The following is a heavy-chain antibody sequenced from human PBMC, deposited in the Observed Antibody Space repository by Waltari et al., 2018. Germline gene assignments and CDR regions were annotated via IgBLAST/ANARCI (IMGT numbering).Heavy chain of an antibody. J-gene: IGHJ4*02. Sequence: QVQLVESGGGVVQPGRSLRLACAASGFTFSSYGMHWVRQAPGKGLGWVAVISYDGSQKYDADSVKARFTIARDNSKNARYLQMNSLRAEDTAVYYCAKTSSSWKPFDYWGQGTLVTVSP. D-gene: IGHD6-13*01. V-gene: IGHV3-30*18. CDR1: GFTFSSYG. CDR3: AKTSSSWKPFDY. CDR2: ISYDGSQK.